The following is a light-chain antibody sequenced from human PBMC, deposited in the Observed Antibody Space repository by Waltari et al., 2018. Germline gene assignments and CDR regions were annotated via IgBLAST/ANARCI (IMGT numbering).Light chain of an antibody. CDR3: QQYNNWPPKT. CDR2: GAS. CDR1: PSVSSN. Sequence: EIVMTQSPATLSVSPGERAPLPCRASPSVSSNLAWYQQKPGQAPRLLIYGASTRATGIPARFSGSGSGTEFTLTISSLQSEDFAVYYCQQYNNWPPKTFGQGTKLEIK. V-gene: IGKV3-15*01. J-gene: IGKJ2*01.